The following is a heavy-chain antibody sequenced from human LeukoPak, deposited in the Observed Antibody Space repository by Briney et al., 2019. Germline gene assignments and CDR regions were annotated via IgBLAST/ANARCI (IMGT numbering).Heavy chain of an antibody. D-gene: IGHD6-19*01. V-gene: IGHV4-39*01. CDR2: IYYSGDT. CDR3: ARHQWHYYYYMGV. J-gene: IGHJ6*03. CDR1: GGSISSSSYY. Sequence: SEALSLTCTVSGGSISSSSYYWGWIRQPPGKGLEWIGSIYYSGDTYYNPSLKSRRVTISVDASKNQFSLRLSSVTAADTAVYYCARHQWHYYYYMGVWGKGSTVTVSS.